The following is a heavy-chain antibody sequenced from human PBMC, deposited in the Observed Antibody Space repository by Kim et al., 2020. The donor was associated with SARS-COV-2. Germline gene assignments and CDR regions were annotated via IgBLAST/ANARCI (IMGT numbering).Heavy chain of an antibody. D-gene: IGHD6-19*01. V-gene: IGHV3-23*01. J-gene: IGHJ4*02. Sequence: GGSLRLSCAASGLTFSSSSMNWVRQAPGKGLEWVSVIGSGFTTNYADSVKGRFTISRDNSKNTLFLQMNSLRAEDTAMYYCATGASGWFYSDYWGQGTLV. CDR3: ATGASGWFYSDY. CDR2: IGSGFTT. CDR1: GLTFSSSS.